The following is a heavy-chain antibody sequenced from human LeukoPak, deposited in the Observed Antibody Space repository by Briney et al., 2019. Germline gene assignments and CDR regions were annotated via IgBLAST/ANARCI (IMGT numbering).Heavy chain of an antibody. CDR3: ARDQRVGYCSSASCYGAFDV. D-gene: IGHD2-2*01. CDR1: GGSISSGNW. V-gene: IGHV4-4*02. CDR2: IFHSGST. Sequence: PSGTLSLTCAVSGGSISSGNWWSWVRQSPGKGLEWIGEIFHSGSTNYNPSLKSRVTISVDESNNQFSLKLSYVTAADTAVYFCARDQRVGYCSSASCYGAFDVWGQGTMVTVSS. J-gene: IGHJ3*01.